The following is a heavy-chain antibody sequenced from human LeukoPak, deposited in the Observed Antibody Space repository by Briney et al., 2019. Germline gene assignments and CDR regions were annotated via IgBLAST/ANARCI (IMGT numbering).Heavy chain of an antibody. D-gene: IGHD1-26*01. CDR1: GFTFSSYG. V-gene: IGHV3-30*18. CDR3: AKGVVGATTPYYFDY. Sequence: GGSLRLSCAASGFTFSSYGMHWVRQAPGKGLEWVAVISYDGSNKYYAGSVKGRFTISRDNSKNTPYLQMNSLRAEDTAVYYCAKGVVGATTPYYFDYWGQGTLVTVSS. CDR2: ISYDGSNK. J-gene: IGHJ4*02.